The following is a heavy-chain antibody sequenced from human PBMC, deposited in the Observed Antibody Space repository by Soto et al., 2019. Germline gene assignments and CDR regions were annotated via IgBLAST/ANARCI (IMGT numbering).Heavy chain of an antibody. CDR1: GYTFTSYG. Sequence: QVQLVQSGAEVKKPGASVKVSCKASGYTFTSYGPSWVRQTPGQGLEWMGWFSAYNGNTNYAQKQQGTVNLTTDTYPRIAYVELRGLRSDNPSGYYWARVLLRYFVWLKYGVEAAKYYFDYCGQGTLVTV. V-gene: IGHV1-18*01. D-gene: IGHD3-9*01. J-gene: IGHJ4*02. CDR2: FSAYNGNT. CDR3: ARVLLRYFVWLKYGVEAAKYYFDY.